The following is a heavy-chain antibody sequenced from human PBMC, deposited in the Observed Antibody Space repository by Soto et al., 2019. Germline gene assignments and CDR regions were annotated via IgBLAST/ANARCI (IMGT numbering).Heavy chain of an antibody. CDR3: VRPVGLTTVVSPAALDI. Sequence: PGESLKISCKGSGYSFSNYWIGWVRQMPGKDLEWMGIIHLVDSDTRYSPSFQGQVTISADKSIITAYLQWSSLKASDTAIYYCVRPVGLTTVVSPAALDIWGQGTMVTVSS. D-gene: IGHD2-15*01. J-gene: IGHJ3*02. V-gene: IGHV5-51*01. CDR1: GYSFSNYW. CDR2: IHLVDSDT.